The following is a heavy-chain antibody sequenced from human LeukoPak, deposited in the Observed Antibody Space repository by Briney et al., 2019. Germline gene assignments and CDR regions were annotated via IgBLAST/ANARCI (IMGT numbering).Heavy chain of an antibody. D-gene: IGHD2-21*02. Sequence: SETLSLTCTVSGGSINGHYWTWIRQPPRKGLEWIGFVYDNGNTNYNSSLQSRVTMSVDTSKNQLSLKMRSVTAADTAIYYCARVFRGVVTSNWFDPWGQGTLVTVSS. CDR1: GGSINGHY. V-gene: IGHV4-59*11. J-gene: IGHJ5*02. CDR2: VYDNGNT. CDR3: ARVFRGVVTSNWFDP.